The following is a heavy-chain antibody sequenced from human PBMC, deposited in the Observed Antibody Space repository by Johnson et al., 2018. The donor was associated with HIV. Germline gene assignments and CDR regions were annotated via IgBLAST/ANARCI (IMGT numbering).Heavy chain of an antibody. CDR3: AREGEGYSSSWYDAFDI. J-gene: IGHJ3*02. Sequence: VQLVESGGGVVQPGRSLRLSCAASGFTFSSYGMHWVRQAPGKGLEWVAVIWYDGSNKYYADSVRGRFTISRDNSKNKLYLQMNSLRAEDTAVYYCAREGEGYSSSWYDAFDIWGQGTMVTVSS. CDR2: IWYDGSNK. CDR1: GFTFSSYG. D-gene: IGHD6-13*01. V-gene: IGHV3-30*19.